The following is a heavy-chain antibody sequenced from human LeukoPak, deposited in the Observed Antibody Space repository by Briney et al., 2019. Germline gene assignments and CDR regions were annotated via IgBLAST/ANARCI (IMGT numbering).Heavy chain of an antibody. CDR2: IYPGDSDT. J-gene: IGHJ5*02. CDR1: GYSFASYW. D-gene: IGHD3-3*01. Sequence: KPGESLKISCKGSGYSFASYWIGWVRQMPGKGLEWMGIIYPGDSDTRYSPSFQGQVTISADKSISTAYLQWSSLKASDTAMYYCARHGAYDFVEQWFDPWGQGTLVTVSS. CDR3: ARHGAYDFVEQWFDP. V-gene: IGHV5-51*01.